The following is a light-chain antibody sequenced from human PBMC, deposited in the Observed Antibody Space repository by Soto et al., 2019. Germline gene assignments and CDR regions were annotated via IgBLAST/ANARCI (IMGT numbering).Light chain of an antibody. CDR3: QQYHRYYRCT. CDR1: QSVSSW. CDR2: DAS. Sequence: DIQMTQSPSTLSASVGDRVTITCRASQSVSSWLAWYQQKPGKAPKLLIYDASSLETGVPSRFAGSGSGTEFTLTISRLQPDDFATYYCQQYHRYYRCTFGQGTQLDI. J-gene: IGKJ2*02. V-gene: IGKV1-5*01.